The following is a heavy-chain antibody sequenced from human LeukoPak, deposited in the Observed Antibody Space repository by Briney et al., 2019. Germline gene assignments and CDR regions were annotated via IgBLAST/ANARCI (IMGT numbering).Heavy chain of an antibody. D-gene: IGHD2-15*01. CDR1: GFSLNTRAMC. CDR3: ASGLSWNFDY. J-gene: IGHJ4*02. Sequence: ESGPTLVNPTQTLTLTCTFSGFSLNTRAMCVSWIRQPPGKALEWLAFIDWSNDKYYSASLKTRLTISKDTSKNQVVLTMTNMDPVDTATYYCASGLSWNFDYWGQGTLVTVPS. V-gene: IGHV2-70*12. CDR2: IDWSNDK.